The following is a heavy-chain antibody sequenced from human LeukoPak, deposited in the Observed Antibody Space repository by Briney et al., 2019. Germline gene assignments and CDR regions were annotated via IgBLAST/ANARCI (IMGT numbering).Heavy chain of an antibody. CDR2: ISNDGSRK. D-gene: IGHD3-3*01. J-gene: IGHJ4*02. CDR1: GFPFSSYG. V-gene: IGHV3-30*03. CDR3: ARDRAWNYFDY. Sequence: GTSLRLSCAASGFPFSSYGMHWVRQAPGKGLEWVAIISNDGSRKYYAHSVEGRFTISRDNSKNTLYLQMDSLRAEDTAVYYCARDRAWNYFDYWGQGTLVTVSS.